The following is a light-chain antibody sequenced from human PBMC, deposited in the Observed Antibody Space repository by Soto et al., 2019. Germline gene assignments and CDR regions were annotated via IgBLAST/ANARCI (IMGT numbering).Light chain of an antibody. CDR2: EDD. CDR1: SGSIASNY. V-gene: IGLV6-57*03. Sequence: NFMLTQPHSVSESPGETVTLSCTRSSGSIASNYVQWYQQRPGSAPTTMIYEDDQRPSGVPDRFSGSIDSASNSASLTISGLKTEDEADYYCQSYDSSNLVLFGGGTKVTVL. CDR3: QSYDSSNLVL. J-gene: IGLJ2*01.